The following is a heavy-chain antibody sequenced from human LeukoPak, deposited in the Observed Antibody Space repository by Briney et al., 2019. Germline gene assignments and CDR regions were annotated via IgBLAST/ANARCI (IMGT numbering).Heavy chain of an antibody. Sequence: PGGSLRLSCAVSGFSVSGNYMSWVRQAPGKGLEWVSFIHITGSTFYADSVKGRFTISRDNSKSTLYLQMNSLRAEDTAIYYCARGYCSGGSCTKFDYWGQGTLVTVSS. J-gene: IGHJ4*02. D-gene: IGHD2-15*01. CDR2: IHITGST. CDR1: GFSVSGNY. CDR3: ARGYCSGGSCTKFDY. V-gene: IGHV3-53*01.